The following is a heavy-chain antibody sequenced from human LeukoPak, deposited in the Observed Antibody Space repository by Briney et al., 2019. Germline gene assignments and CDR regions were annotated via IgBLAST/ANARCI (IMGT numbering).Heavy chain of an antibody. Sequence: GGSLRLSCAASGFTFSSYEMNWVRQAPGKGLEWVSYISSSGSTIFYADSVKGRFTISRDNGETSVYLQMNGLRAEDTAVYYCATWSSGWQFDFWGQGTLVSVSS. CDR1: GFTFSSYE. V-gene: IGHV3-48*03. J-gene: IGHJ4*02. D-gene: IGHD6-19*01. CDR3: ATWSSGWQFDF. CDR2: ISSSGSTI.